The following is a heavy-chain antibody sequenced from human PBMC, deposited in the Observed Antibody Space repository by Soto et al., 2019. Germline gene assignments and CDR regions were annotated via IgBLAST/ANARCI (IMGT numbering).Heavy chain of an antibody. V-gene: IGHV3-21*01. CDR1: GFTFSSYS. CDR2: ISSSSSYI. Sequence: EVQLVESGGGLVKPGGSLRLSCAASGFTFSSYSMNWVRQAPGKGLEWVSSISSSSSYIYYADSVKGRFTISRDNAKNSLYLQMNSLSAEDTAVYYCASSFWSGYLGYYYYMVVWGKGTTVTVSS. CDR3: ASSFWSGYLGYYYYMVV. J-gene: IGHJ6*03. D-gene: IGHD3-3*01.